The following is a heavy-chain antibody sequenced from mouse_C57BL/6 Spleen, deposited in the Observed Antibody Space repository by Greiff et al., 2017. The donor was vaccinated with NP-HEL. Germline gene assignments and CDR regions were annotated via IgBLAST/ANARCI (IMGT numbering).Heavy chain of an antibody. Sequence: EVQLQQSGPELVKPGASVKISCKASGYTFTDYYMNWVKQSHGKSLEWIGDINPKNGGTSYNQKLKGKATMTVDKSSSTAYMELRSMASEDSAVYYCARYDYDGYYDVWGTGTTVTVSS. CDR3: ARYDYDGYYDV. CDR1: GYTFTDYY. J-gene: IGHJ1*03. D-gene: IGHD2-4*01. V-gene: IGHV1-26*01. CDR2: INPKNGGT.